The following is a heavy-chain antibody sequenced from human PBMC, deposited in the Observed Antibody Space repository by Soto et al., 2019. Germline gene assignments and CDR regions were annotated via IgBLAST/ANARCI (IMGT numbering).Heavy chain of an antibody. Sequence: EVQLVESGGGLVKPGGSLRLSCTASGFTFSTAWMSWVRQAPGRGLEWVGRVKSITDGGAIDHAAPVKGRFAISRDDSENTLYLQMNCLKSEDTAVYYCARGGAAFDYWGQGTLVTVSS. J-gene: IGHJ4*02. CDR1: GFTFSTAW. CDR2: VKSITDGGAI. CDR3: ARGGAAFDY. V-gene: IGHV3-15*01. D-gene: IGHD2-15*01.